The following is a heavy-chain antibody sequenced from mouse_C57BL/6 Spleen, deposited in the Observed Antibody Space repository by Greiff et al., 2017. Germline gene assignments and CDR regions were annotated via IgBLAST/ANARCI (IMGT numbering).Heavy chain of an antibody. J-gene: IGHJ2*01. CDR1: GYTFTDYY. V-gene: IGHV1-26*01. D-gene: IGHD1-1*01. Sequence: VQLQQSGPELVKPGASVKISCKASGYTFTDYYMNWVKQSHGKSLEWIGDINTKNGGNSYNQKFKGKATLTVDKSSSTAYMALRSLTSEDSADYYCARRGICITTVVEAFYFDYWGQGTTLTVSS. CDR3: ARRGICITTVVEAFYFDY. CDR2: INTKNGGN.